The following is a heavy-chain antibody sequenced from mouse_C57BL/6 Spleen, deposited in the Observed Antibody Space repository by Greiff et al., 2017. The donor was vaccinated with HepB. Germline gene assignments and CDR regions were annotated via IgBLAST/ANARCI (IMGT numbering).Heavy chain of an antibody. J-gene: IGHJ1*03. D-gene: IGHD1-1*01. CDR3: AREGFYYGSSHWYFDV. CDR1: GFTFSDYY. CDR2: ISNGGGST. V-gene: IGHV5-12*01. Sequence: EVHLVESGGGLVQPGGSLKLSCAASGFTFSDYYMYWVRQTPEKRLEWVAYISNGGGSTYYPDTVKGRVTISRDNAKNTLYLQMSRLKSEDTAMYYCAREGFYYGSSHWYFDVWGTGTTVTVSS.